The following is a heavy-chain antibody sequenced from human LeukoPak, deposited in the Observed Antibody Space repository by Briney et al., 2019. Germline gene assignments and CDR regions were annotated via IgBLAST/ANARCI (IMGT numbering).Heavy chain of an antibody. V-gene: IGHV4-61*02. CDR1: GGSISSGSYY. D-gene: IGHD2-2*01. CDR2: MYTSGAT. J-gene: IGHJ6*03. Sequence: SQTLSLTCIVSGGSISSGSYYWSWIRQPAGKGLEWIGRMYTSGATNYNPSLKSRATMSVDTSKNQLSLRLSSVTAADRAVYYCAREGPAASTFFYYFMDVWGKGTTVTVSS. CDR3: AREGPAASTFFYYFMDV.